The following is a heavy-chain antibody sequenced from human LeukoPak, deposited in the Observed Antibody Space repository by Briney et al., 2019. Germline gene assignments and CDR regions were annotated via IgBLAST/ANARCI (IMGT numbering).Heavy chain of an antibody. CDR3: ARVLVVVDP. V-gene: IGHV3-23*01. CDR1: GFTFSNYG. D-gene: IGHD3-22*01. CDR2: ITGNGGTT. Sequence: PGGSLRLSCAASGFTFSNYGMNWVRQAPGKGLEWVSGITGNGGTTYYADSVKGRFTISRDNSKNTLSLQMNSLRAEHTAVYYCARVLVVVDPWGQGTLVTVSS. J-gene: IGHJ5*02.